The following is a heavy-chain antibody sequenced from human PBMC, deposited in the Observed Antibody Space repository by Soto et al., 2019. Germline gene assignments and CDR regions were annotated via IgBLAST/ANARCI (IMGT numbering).Heavy chain of an antibody. CDR1: GYTVTSYG. CDR2: ISPDTGNT. V-gene: IGHV1-18*04. J-gene: IGHJ6*02. Sequence: QAPLVQSGSEVNKPGASVKVSCKASGYTVTSYGFSWVRQAPGHGLEWMGCISPDTGNTNSAQKLKDTVPQTTDAATNIAYMDLKNLRPADTAVYYSGVHPHRKFEVWGRGIMVPVSS. CDR3: GVHPHRKFEV.